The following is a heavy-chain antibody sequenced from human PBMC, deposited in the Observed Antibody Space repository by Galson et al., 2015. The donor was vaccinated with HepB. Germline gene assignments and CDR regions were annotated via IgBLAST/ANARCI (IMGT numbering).Heavy chain of an antibody. V-gene: IGHV4-4*02. CDR2: IYHSGGT. D-gene: IGHD3-10*01. CDR3: ARAKEGRGYFDY. CDR1: GDSISSDSW. Sequence: ETLSLTCAVSGDSISSDSWWSWVRQPPGEGLEWIGEIYHSGGTNYRPSLKSRVTISVDKSKNLFPLKLTFVTAADTTVYYCARAKEGRGYFDYWGQGTLVTVSS. J-gene: IGHJ4*02.